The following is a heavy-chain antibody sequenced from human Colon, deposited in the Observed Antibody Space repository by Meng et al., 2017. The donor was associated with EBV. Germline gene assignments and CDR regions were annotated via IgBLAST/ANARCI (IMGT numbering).Heavy chain of an antibody. CDR2: IHDSGST. V-gene: IGHV4-31*03. CDR1: RGSIRCGGLY. Sequence: GLFESSKTLSLTGTVPRGSIRCGGLYWRWIRQHPGKGLECIGYIHDSGSTYYNPSLKSRVTISADTSKNQFSLKLSSVTAADTAVYYCARASYGSGSPLGESWFDPWGQGTLVTVSS. J-gene: IGHJ5*02. D-gene: IGHD3-10*01. CDR3: ARASYGSGSPLGESWFDP.